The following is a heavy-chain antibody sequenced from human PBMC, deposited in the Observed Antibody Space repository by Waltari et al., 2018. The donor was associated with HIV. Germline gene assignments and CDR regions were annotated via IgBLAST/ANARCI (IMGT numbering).Heavy chain of an antibody. V-gene: IGHV3-23*01. CDR1: GFRFSNYA. Sequence: EVQLLESGGGVVQPGGSLRLSCAASGFRFSNYAMSWVRQAPGKGLEWVAVVRDIDSTYYVDSVKGRFIISRDDSKDSLYLQMNSLRVEDTAVYYCAKDDRASRGLDDWGQGTLVTVYS. CDR2: VRDIDST. J-gene: IGHJ4*02. D-gene: IGHD5-12*01. CDR3: AKDDRASRGLDD.